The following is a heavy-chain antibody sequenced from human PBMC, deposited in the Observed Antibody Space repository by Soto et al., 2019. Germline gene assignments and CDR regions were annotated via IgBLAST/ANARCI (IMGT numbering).Heavy chain of an antibody. V-gene: IGHV4-39*01. D-gene: IGHD3-16*02. CDR2: IYYSGST. CDR3: ARHRGDYDYVWGSYRVDY. CDR1: GGSISSSSYY. Sequence: QLQLQESGPGLVKPSETLSLTCTVSGGSISSSSYYWGWIRQPPGKGLEWIGSIYYSGSTYYNPSLKSRVTSTVDTTKNQFSLKLSSVTAADTAVYYCARHRGDYDYVWGSYRVDYWGQGTLVTVSS. J-gene: IGHJ4*02.